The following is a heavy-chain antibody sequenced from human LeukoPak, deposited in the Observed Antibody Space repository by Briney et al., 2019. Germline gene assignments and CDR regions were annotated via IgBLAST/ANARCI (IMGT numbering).Heavy chain of an antibody. Sequence: GVSLRLSCTASGFTFSSYGMHWVRQSPGKGLEWVAVIWYDGSNKYYEDSVKGRFTISRDNSKNTLYLQMNSLRAEDTAVYYCARDPPLDWGQGTLVTVSS. CDR3: ARDPPLD. J-gene: IGHJ4*02. CDR2: IWYDGSNK. V-gene: IGHV3-33*01. CDR1: GFTFSSYG.